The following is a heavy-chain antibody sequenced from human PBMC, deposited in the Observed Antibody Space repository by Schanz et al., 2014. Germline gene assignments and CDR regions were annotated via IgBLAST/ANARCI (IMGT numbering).Heavy chain of an antibody. CDR1: GFTFSSYG. CDR3: AASSGWHPSPDY. V-gene: IGHV3-48*04. CDR2: IRDSGTYT. Sequence: EVQLLESGGGLVQPGGSLRLSCAASGFTFSSYGMHWVRQAPGKGLEWLSYIRDSGTYTNYADSVKGRFTISRDNAKSSLYLQMNSLRVEDTAVYYCAASSGWHPSPDYWGQGTLVTVSS. J-gene: IGHJ4*02. D-gene: IGHD6-19*01.